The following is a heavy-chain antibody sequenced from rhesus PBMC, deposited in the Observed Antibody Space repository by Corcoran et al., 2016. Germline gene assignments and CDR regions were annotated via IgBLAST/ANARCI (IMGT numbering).Heavy chain of an antibody. CDR2: ISYTGKTI. Sequence: EVQLVESGGGLVQPGGSLRLSCAASGFTFSSYDMSWVRQAPGKGLDLVSYISYTGKTIYYADSVKGRFTISRDNAKNSLSLQMSSLRAEDTAVYYCTREGLYYYSGSYRDRFDYWGQGVLVTVSS. D-gene: IGHD3-16*01. CDR1: GFTFSSYD. CDR3: TREGLYYYSGSYRDRFDY. J-gene: IGHJ4*01. V-gene: IGHV3-136*01.